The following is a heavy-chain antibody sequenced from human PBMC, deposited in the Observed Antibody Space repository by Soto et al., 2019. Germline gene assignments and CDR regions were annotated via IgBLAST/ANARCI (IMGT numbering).Heavy chain of an antibody. Sequence: QAQLVQSGAEVKKPGASVKVSCKASAYTFYSHRISWVRQAPGQGLEWMGQINGDYGNTPYAQKFRGRVTMTTDTSTTTGYMEPTNLRSADTAVYYCPRCIQGDYYDGMDGWGQGTTVYVSS. CDR3: PRCIQGDYYDGMDG. CDR1: AYTFYSHR. D-gene: IGHD5-18*01. CDR2: INGDYGNT. V-gene: IGHV1-18*01. J-gene: IGHJ6*02.